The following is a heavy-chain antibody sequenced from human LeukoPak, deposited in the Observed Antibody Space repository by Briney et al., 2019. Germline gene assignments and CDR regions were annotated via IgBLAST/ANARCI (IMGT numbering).Heavy chain of an antibody. D-gene: IGHD6-6*01. CDR1: GGSISSSSYY. J-gene: IGHJ4*02. CDR3: ARGFSSIAARYFDY. CDR2: IYYSGST. Sequence: SETLSLTCTVSGGSISSSSYYWGWIRQPPGKGLEWTGSIYYSGSTYYNPSLKSRVTISVDTSKNQFSLKLSSVTAADTAVYYCARGFSSIAARYFDYWGQGTLVTVSS. V-gene: IGHV4-39*07.